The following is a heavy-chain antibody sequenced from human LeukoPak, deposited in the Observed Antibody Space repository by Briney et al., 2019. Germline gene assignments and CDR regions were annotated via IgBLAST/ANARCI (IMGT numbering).Heavy chain of an antibody. CDR3: ARDVHSSGWYGNDY. CDR1: GDSISGYY. V-gene: IGHV4-4*07. D-gene: IGHD6-19*01. CDR2: IYTSGST. J-gene: IGHJ4*02. Sequence: SETLSLTCTVSGDSISGYYWSWIRQPAGKGLEWIGRIYTSGSTNYNPSLKSRVTMSVDTSKNQFSLKLSSVTAADTAVYYCARDVHSSGWYGNDYWGQGTLVTVSS.